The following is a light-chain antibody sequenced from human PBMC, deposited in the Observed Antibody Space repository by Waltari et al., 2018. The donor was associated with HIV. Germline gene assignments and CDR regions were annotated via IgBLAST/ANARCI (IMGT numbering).Light chain of an antibody. CDR1: CIAVGSYYP. CDR2: EVG. Sequence: QSALTQPPSVSRSPRQSVTISCTGTCIAVGSYYPLSWYQQPPGTAPKLMIYEVGNRPSGVPHRFSGSKSGNTASLTISGLQAEDEADYYCSSYTSSSTLVFGGGTKLTVL. J-gene: IGLJ2*01. V-gene: IGLV2-18*02. CDR3: SSYTSSSTLV.